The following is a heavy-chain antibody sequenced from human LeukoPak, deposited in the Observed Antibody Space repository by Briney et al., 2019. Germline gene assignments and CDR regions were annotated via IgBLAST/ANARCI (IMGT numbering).Heavy chain of an antibody. CDR1: GYTFISYG. V-gene: IGHV1-18*04. Sequence: GASVKVSCKASGYTFISYGISWVRQAPGQGLEWMGWISAYNGNTNYAQKLQGRVTMTTDTSTSTAYMELRSLRSDDTAVYYCARDPSPYYDILTGYSYSSEGMDAWGKGTTVTVSS. CDR2: ISAYNGNT. J-gene: IGHJ6*04. D-gene: IGHD3-9*01. CDR3: ARDPSPYYDILTGYSYSSEGMDA.